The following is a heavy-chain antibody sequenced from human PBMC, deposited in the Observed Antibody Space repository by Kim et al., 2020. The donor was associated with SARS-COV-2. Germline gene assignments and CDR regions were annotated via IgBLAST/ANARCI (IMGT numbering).Heavy chain of an antibody. CDR2: DGRTT. J-gene: IGHJ4*02. D-gene: IGHD2-15*01. CDR3: ARGGGPDY. V-gene: IGHV3-74*01. Sequence: DGRTTNYADSVKGRFTISRDNAKNTLYLQMNGLRAEDTAGYYCARGGGPDYWGQGTLVTVSS.